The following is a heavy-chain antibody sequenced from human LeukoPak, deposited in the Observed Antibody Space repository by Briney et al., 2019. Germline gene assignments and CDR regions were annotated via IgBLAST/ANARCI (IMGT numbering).Heavy chain of an antibody. CDR1: GGSFSGYY. J-gene: IGHJ4*02. CDR3: ARGGGDYYDSSGYYYVNFDY. D-gene: IGHD3-22*01. Sequence: PSETLSLTCAVYGGSFSGYYWSWIRQPPGKGLEWIGEINHSGSTNYNPSLKGRVTISVDTSKNQFSLKLSSVTAADTAVYYCARGGGDYYDSSGYYYVNFDYWGQGTLVTVSS. V-gene: IGHV4-34*01. CDR2: INHSGST.